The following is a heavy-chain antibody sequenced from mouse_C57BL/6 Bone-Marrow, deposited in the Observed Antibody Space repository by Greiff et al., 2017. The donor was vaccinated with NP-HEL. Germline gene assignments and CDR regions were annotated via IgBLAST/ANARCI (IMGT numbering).Heavy chain of an antibody. CDR2: IDPSDSYT. D-gene: IGHD1-1*01. Sequence: QVQLQQSGAELVKPGASVKLSCKASGYTFTSYWMQWVKQRPGQGLEWIGEIDPSDSYTNYNQKFKGKATLTVDTSSSTAYMQLSSLTSEDSAVYYCARWGVVAPYWYFDVWGTGTTVTVSS. CDR3: ARWGVVAPYWYFDV. J-gene: IGHJ1*03. V-gene: IGHV1-50*01. CDR1: GYTFTSYW.